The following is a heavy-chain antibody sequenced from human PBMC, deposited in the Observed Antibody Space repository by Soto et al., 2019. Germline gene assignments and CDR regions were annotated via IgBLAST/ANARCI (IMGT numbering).Heavy chain of an antibody. J-gene: IGHJ5*02. V-gene: IGHV1-18*01. CDR2: ISAYNGNT. CDR3: ARDQPPQQLVVDNWFDP. Sequence: ASVKVSCKASGYTFTSYGISWVRQAPGQGLEWMGWISAYNGNTNYAQKLQGRVTMTTDTSTSTAYMELRSLRSDDTAVYYCARDQPPQQLVVDNWFDPWGQGTLVTVSS. CDR1: GYTFTSYG. D-gene: IGHD6-13*01.